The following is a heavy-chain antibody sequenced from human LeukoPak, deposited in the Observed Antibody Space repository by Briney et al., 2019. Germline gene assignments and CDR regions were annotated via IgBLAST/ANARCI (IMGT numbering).Heavy chain of an antibody. Sequence: ASVKVSCKVSGYTLAELSMHWVRQAPGKGLEWMGGFDPEDGETIYAQKFQGRVTMTEDTSTDTAYMELSSLRSEDTAVYYCATDLAMGCYFDYWGQGTLVTVSS. J-gene: IGHJ4*02. CDR3: ATDLAMGCYFDY. CDR2: FDPEDGET. CDR1: GYTLAELS. D-gene: IGHD5-18*01. V-gene: IGHV1-24*01.